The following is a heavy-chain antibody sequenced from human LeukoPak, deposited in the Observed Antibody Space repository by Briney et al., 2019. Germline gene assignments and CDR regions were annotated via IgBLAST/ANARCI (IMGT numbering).Heavy chain of an antibody. J-gene: IGHJ3*02. CDR2: ISGYNGNT. Sequence: ASVKVSCKASGYTFTRYGISWVRQAPGQGLEWMGWISGYNGNTIYVQKLQDRVTMTTDTSTSTVYMELRSLRSDDTAVYYCARFSFRSGKNAFDIWGQGTMVTVSS. D-gene: IGHD3-3*01. V-gene: IGHV1-18*01. CDR1: GYTFTRYG. CDR3: ARFSFRSGKNAFDI.